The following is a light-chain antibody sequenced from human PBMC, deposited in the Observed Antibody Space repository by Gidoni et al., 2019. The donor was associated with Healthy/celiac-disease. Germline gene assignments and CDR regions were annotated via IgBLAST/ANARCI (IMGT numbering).Light chain of an antibody. CDR3: QSYDSSLSGYV. CDR2: DNS. CDR1: SPNIGATYD. V-gene: IGLV1-40*01. Sequence: QSVLTQPSSLSWAPGQRVTISCTGGSPNIGATYDVPWYQQLPGTAPKLLIYDNSNRPARVPDRFSGSKSGTSASLAITGLQAEDEADYYCQSYDSSLSGYVFGTGTKVTVL. J-gene: IGLJ1*01.